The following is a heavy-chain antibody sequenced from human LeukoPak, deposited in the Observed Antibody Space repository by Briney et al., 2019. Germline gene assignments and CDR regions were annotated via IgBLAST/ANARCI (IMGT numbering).Heavy chain of an antibody. CDR1: GGSISNYY. CDR2: IYYSGST. V-gene: IGHV4-59*08. Sequence: KPSETLSLTCTVSGGSISNYYWSWIRQPPEKGLEWIGYIYYSGSTNYNPSLKSRVTISVDTSKNQFSLKLTSVIAADTAVYYCARSYGDYITGAYAFDVWGQGTVVTVSS. CDR3: ARSYGDYITGAYAFDV. D-gene: IGHD4-17*01. J-gene: IGHJ3*01.